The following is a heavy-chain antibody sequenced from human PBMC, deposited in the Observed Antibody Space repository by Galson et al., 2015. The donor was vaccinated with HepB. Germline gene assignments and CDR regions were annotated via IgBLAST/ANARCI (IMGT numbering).Heavy chain of an antibody. CDR3: AREQPDPYYYYYGMDV. D-gene: IGHD5-18*01. CDR1: GYTFTSYG. Sequence: SVKVSCKASGYTFTSYGISWVRQAPGQGLEWMGWISAYSGNTNYAQKLQGRVTMTTDTSTSTAYMELRSLRSDDTAVYYCAREQPDPYYYYYGMDVWGQGTTVTVSS. J-gene: IGHJ6*02. CDR2: ISAYSGNT. V-gene: IGHV1-18*04.